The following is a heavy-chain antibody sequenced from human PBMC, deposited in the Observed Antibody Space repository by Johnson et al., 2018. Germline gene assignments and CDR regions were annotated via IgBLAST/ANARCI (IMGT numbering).Heavy chain of an antibody. CDR2: RGST. J-gene: IGHJ6*03. V-gene: IGHV4-59*01. D-gene: IGHD3-9*01. Sequence: QVQLQESGPGLVKPSETLFLTCSVSGGSISGYYWSWVRQPPGKGLEWIGYRGSTDYNPSLTSRITISVDRSKSQLSLELRSATAADTAVYYCARSPTDVLTGYYYMDVWGKGTTVIVSS. CDR3: ARSPTDVLTGYYYMDV. CDR1: GGSISGYY.